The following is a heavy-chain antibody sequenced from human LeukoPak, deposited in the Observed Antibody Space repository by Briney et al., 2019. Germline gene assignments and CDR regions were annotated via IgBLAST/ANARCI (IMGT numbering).Heavy chain of an antibody. V-gene: IGHV3-30*02. D-gene: IGHD3-9*01. CDR2: IRYDGSNK. CDR3: AKDRVLRYFDWLFDLDY. J-gene: IGHJ4*02. Sequence: PGGSLRLSCAASGFTFSSYAMSWVRQAPGKGLEWVAFIRYDGSNKYYADSVKGRFTISRDNSTNTLYLQMNSLRAEDTAVYYCAKDRVLRYFDWLFDLDYWGQGTLVTVSS. CDR1: GFTFSSYA.